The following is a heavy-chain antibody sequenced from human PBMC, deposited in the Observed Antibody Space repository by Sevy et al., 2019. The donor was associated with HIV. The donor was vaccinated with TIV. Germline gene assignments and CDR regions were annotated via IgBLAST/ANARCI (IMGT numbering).Heavy chain of an antibody. Sequence: GGSLRLSCAASGFSFDDYAMDWVRQAPGKGLEWVSGISWNSGSKDYADSVKGRFTISRDNAKNSLYLQMNSLRAEDMALYHCTKGGIGYAFDIWGQGTMVTVSS. CDR1: GFSFDDYA. CDR3: TKGGIGYAFDI. V-gene: IGHV3-9*03. J-gene: IGHJ3*02. D-gene: IGHD6-13*01. CDR2: ISWNSGSK.